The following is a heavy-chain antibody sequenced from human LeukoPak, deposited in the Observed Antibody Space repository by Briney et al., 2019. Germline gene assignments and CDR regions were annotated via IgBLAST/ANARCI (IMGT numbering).Heavy chain of an antibody. D-gene: IGHD3-10*01. Sequence: PSETLSLTCAVYGGSFSGYYWSWLRQPPGKGLEWIGEINHSGSTNYNPSLKSRVTISVDTSKNQFSLKLSSVTAADTAVYYCARRRTYYYGSGSYSYFDYWGQGTLVTVSS. CDR1: GGSFSGYY. V-gene: IGHV4-34*01. J-gene: IGHJ4*02. CDR2: INHSGST. CDR3: ARRRTYYYGSGSYSYFDY.